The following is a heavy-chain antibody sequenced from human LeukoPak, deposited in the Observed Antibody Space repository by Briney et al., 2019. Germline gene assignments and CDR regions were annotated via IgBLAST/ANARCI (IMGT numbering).Heavy chain of an antibody. D-gene: IGHD3-3*01. CDR1: GYTLTELS. CDR2: FDPEDGET. V-gene: IGHV1-24*01. CDR3: ATLLHVEEAYGMDV. Sequence: ASVKVSCKVSGYTLTELSMHWVRQAPGKGLEWMGGFDPEDGETIYAQKFQGRVTMTEDTSTDTAYMELSSLRSEDTAVYYCATLLHVEEAYGMDVWGQGTTVTVSS. J-gene: IGHJ6*02.